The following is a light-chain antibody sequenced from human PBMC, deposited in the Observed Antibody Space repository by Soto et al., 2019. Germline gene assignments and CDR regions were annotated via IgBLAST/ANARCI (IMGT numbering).Light chain of an antibody. CDR2: KAS. CDR1: QSVSNY. J-gene: IGKJ3*01. V-gene: IGKV1-5*03. Sequence: DIQMTQSPSTLSASVGDRVTITCRASQSVSNYLAWYQQQSGKAPKLLIYKASTLESGVPSRFSGSGSGTEFTHTISSLQPDDFATYYCQHYKSYPFTFGPGTQVDIK. CDR3: QHYKSYPFT.